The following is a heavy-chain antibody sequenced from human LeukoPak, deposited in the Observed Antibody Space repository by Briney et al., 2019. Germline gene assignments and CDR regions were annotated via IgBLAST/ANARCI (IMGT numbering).Heavy chain of an antibody. CDR1: EFTFSSYA. CDR3: TRAVGEGWFDR. CDR2: ISYDGSNK. J-gene: IGHJ5*02. Sequence: GGSLRLSCAASEFTFSSYAMHWVRQAPGKGLEWVAVISYDGSNKDYGDSVKGRFTISRDNSKDALYLQMKSLRPEDTAVYYCTRAVGEGWFDRWGQGTLVTVSS. D-gene: IGHD1-26*01. V-gene: IGHV3-30*04.